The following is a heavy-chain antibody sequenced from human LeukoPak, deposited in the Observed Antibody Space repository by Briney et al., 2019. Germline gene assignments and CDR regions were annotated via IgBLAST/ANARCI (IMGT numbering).Heavy chain of an antibody. Sequence: GGSLRLSCAASGFTFSSYGMHWVRQAPGQGLEWMGWINPNSGGTNYAQKFQGRVTMTTDTSTSTAYMELRSLRSDDTAVYYCARDPIAAADSYWGQGTLVTVSS. V-gene: IGHV1-2*02. CDR3: ARDPIAAADSY. CDR1: GFTFSSYG. CDR2: INPNSGGT. J-gene: IGHJ4*02. D-gene: IGHD6-13*01.